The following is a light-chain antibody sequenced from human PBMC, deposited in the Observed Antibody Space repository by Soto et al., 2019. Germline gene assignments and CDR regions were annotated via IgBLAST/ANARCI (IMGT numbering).Light chain of an antibody. V-gene: IGKV3-20*01. J-gene: IGKJ1*01. CDR3: XQYGSSGT. CDR2: GAS. Sequence: EIVLTQSPGTLSLSPGERATLSCRASQSVSNNYLAWYQQKPGQAPRLLIYGASNRPTGIPDRFSGSGSGTDFTLTISRLEPEDFAVXXXXQYGSSGTFGQGTKVEIK. CDR1: QSVSNNY.